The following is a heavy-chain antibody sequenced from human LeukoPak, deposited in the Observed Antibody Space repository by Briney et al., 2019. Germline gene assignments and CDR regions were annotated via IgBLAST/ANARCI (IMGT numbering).Heavy chain of an antibody. D-gene: IGHD2-2*01. CDR2: IYYSGST. CDR3: ARENVVVPAAMDAFDI. Sequence: PSETLSLTCTVSDGSISSYYWSWIRQPPGKGLEWIGYIYYSGSTNYNPSLKSRVTISVDTSKNQFSLKLSSVTAADTAVYYCARENVVVPAAMDAFDIWGQGTMVTVSS. J-gene: IGHJ3*02. CDR1: DGSISSYY. V-gene: IGHV4-59*01.